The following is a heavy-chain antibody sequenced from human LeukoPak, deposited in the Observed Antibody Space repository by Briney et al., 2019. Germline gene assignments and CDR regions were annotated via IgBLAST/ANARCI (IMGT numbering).Heavy chain of an antibody. Sequence: GGSLRVSCAASGFTFDDYAMHWVRQAPGKGLEWVSLISWDGGSTYYADSVKGRFTISRDNSKNSLYLQMNSLRAEDTAFYYCAKSGSSNSYDYWGQGTLVTVSS. CDR2: ISWDGGST. V-gene: IGHV3-43D*03. J-gene: IGHJ4*02. CDR1: GFTFDDYA. D-gene: IGHD1-1*01. CDR3: AKSGSSNSYDY.